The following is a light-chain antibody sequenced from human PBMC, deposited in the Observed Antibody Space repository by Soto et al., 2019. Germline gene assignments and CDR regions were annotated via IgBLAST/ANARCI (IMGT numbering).Light chain of an antibody. CDR1: HSVSNS. J-gene: IGKJ4*01. V-gene: IGKV3-11*01. CDR2: DAS. CDR3: QQRKT. Sequence: EIVFTQYPATMSLSPGERAALSCRASHSVSNSLAWYQQKPGQAPRLLIYDASNRATGIPGRFSGSGSGTDFTLTLSSLEPEDFAVYYCQQRKTFGGGTKVDIK.